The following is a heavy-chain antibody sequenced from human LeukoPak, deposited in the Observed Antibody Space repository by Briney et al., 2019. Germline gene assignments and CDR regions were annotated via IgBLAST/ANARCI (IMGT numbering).Heavy chain of an antibody. CDR2: IYYSGST. CDR3: ARGGYYDSSGYYPNWFDP. D-gene: IGHD3-22*01. V-gene: IGHV4-59*01. J-gene: IGHJ5*02. Sequence: SETLSLTCTVSGGSISSYYWSWIRLPPGKGLEWIGYIYYSGSTNYNPSLKSRVTISVDTSKNQFSLKLSSVTAADTAVYYCARGGYYDSSGYYPNWFDPWGQGTLVTVSS. CDR1: GGSISSYY.